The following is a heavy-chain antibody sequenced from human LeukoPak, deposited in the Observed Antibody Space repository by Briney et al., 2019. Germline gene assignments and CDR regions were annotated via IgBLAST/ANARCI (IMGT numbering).Heavy chain of an antibody. J-gene: IGHJ5*02. CDR1: GGSISSYY. D-gene: IGHD3-10*01. CDR3: ARGPVEVRGVIGNWFDP. CDR2: IYTSGST. Sequence: PSETLSLTCTVAGGSISSYYWSWIRQPAGKGLEWIGRIYTSGSTNYNPSLKSRVTMSVDTSKNQFSLKLSSVTTADTAVYYCARGPVEVRGVIGNWFDPWGQGTLVTVSS. V-gene: IGHV4-4*07.